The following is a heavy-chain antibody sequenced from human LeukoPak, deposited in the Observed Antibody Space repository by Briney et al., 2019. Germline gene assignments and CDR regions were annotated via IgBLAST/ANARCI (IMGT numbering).Heavy chain of an antibody. J-gene: IGHJ6*02. V-gene: IGHV3-30*03. CDR3: ARGYDGGDGLYFYVMDV. D-gene: IGHD3-16*01. CDR1: GFTFSRYV. CDR2: ISNDGTYK. Sequence: GGYLRLSCAASGFTFSRYVIHWVRQAPGKGLEWVSIISNDGTYKYYADSVKGRFTISRDNSKNTLDLQMSSLRVEDTAKYFCARGYDGGDGLYFYVMDVWGQGTTVTVSS.